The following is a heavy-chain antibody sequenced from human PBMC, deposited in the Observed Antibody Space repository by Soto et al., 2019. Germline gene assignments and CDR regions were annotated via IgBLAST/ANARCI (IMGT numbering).Heavy chain of an antibody. J-gene: IGHJ4*02. V-gene: IGHV3-30*18. D-gene: IGHD2-21*02. CDR1: GFTFSSYG. Sequence: LRLSCAASGFTFSSYGMHWVRQAPGKGLEWVAVISYDGSNKYYADSVKGRFTISRDNSKNTLYLQMNSLRAEDTAVYYCAKDALAYCGGDCYTFDYWGQGTLVTVSS. CDR2: ISYDGSNK. CDR3: AKDALAYCGGDCYTFDY.